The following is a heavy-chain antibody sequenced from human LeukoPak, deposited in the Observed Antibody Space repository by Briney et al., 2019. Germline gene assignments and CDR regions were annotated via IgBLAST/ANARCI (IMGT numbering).Heavy chain of an antibody. CDR1: GGSISSGSYY. J-gene: IGHJ4*02. CDR2: IYTSGST. CDR3: ARNRVVAAPNFDY. Sequence: SQTLSLTCTVSGGSISSGSYYWSWIRQPAGKGLEWIGRIYTSGSTNYNPSLKSRVTISVDTSKNQFSLRLPSVTAADTAVYYCARNRVVAAPNFDYWGQGTLVTVFS. V-gene: IGHV4-61*02. D-gene: IGHD6-6*01.